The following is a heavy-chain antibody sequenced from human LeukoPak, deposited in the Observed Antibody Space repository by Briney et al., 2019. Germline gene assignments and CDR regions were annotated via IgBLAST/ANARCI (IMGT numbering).Heavy chain of an antibody. Sequence: ASVKVSCKASGYTFTGYYMHWVRQAPGQGLEWMGRINPNSGGTNYAQKFQGRVTMTRDTSNSTAYMELSRLRSDDTAVYYCARGIAVAGTAKDYWGQGTLVTVSS. CDR1: GYTFTGYY. J-gene: IGHJ4*02. D-gene: IGHD6-19*01. CDR2: INPNSGGT. V-gene: IGHV1-2*06. CDR3: ARGIAVAGTAKDY.